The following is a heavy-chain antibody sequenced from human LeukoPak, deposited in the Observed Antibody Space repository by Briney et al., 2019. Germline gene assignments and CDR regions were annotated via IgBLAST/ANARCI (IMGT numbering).Heavy chain of an antibody. D-gene: IGHD3-9*01. CDR2: IWSDGNNR. Sequence: GRSLRLSCAASGFTFSTYGMHWVRQAPGKGLEWVAVIWSDGNNRFYADSVKGRFTFSRDNSKNTLSLQMNSLRAEDTAVYYCAKGLYDWLSDTDYWGQGTLVTVSS. CDR3: AKGLYDWLSDTDY. J-gene: IGHJ4*02. V-gene: IGHV3-33*06. CDR1: GFTFSTYG.